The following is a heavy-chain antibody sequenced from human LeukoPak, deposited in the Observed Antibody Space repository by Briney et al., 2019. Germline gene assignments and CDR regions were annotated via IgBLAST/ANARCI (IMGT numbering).Heavy chain of an antibody. CDR3: AKAVYSGRYNY. J-gene: IGHJ4*02. V-gene: IGHV3-23*01. D-gene: IGHD1-26*01. CDR2: ISGSGGST. CDR1: GFTFNSYA. Sequence: GSLRLSCAASGFTFNSYAMSWVRQAPGKGLEWVSGISGSGGSTYYAASVKGRFTISRDNSKNTLYLQMNSLRAEDTAVYYCAKAVYSGRYNYWGQGTLVTVSS.